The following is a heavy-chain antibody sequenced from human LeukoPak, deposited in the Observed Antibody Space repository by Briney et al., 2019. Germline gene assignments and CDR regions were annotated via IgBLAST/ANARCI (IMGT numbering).Heavy chain of an antibody. V-gene: IGHV3-21*01. J-gene: IGHJ3*02. CDR1: GFTFSSYS. CDR2: ISSSSSYI. Sequence: GGSLRLSCAASGFTFSSYSMNWVRQAPGKGLEWVSSISSSSSYIYYADSMKGRFTISRDNAKNSLYLQMNSLRAEDTAVYCCASYYYGSGGDAFDIWGQGTMVTVSS. CDR3: ASYYYGSGGDAFDI. D-gene: IGHD3-10*01.